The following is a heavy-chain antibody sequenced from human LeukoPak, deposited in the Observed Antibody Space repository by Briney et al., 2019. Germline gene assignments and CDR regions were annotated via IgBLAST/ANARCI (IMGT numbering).Heavy chain of an antibody. CDR1: GITFSSYG. D-gene: IGHD6-13*01. CDR3: AKVPSSSSWYYFDY. V-gene: IGHV3-23*01. J-gene: IGHJ4*02. Sequence: GGSLRLSCAASGITFSSYGMSWVRQAPGQGLEWVSAISGSGGSRYYADSVKGRFTISRDSSKNTLYLQMNSPRLRATAVYYCAKVPSSSSWYYFDYWGQGTLVTVSS. CDR2: ISGSGGSR.